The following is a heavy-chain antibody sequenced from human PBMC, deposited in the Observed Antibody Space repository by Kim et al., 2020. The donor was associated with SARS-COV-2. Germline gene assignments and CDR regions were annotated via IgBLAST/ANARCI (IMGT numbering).Heavy chain of an antibody. CDR1: GFTFSSYG. J-gene: IGHJ6*01. V-gene: IGHV3-7*01. Sequence: GGSLRLSCAASGFTFSSYGMSWVRQAPGKGLEWVANIKRGGREKYYVDSVKGRFTISRDNAKNSLYLQMNSLRAEDTAVYYCARDSTRGEEWLRLLSGYYDYGVYVCGPETTVTLSS. D-gene: IGHD5-12*01. CDR2: IKRGGREK. CDR3: ARDSTRGEEWLRLLSGYYDYGVYV.